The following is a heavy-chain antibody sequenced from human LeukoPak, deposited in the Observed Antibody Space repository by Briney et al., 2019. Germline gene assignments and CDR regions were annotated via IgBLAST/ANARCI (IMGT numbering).Heavy chain of an antibody. CDR2: IYTSGST. CDR3: ARGVYLGNGYYFDY. CDR1: GGSINSYY. Sequence: SETLSLTCTVSGGSINSYYWSWIRQPAGKGLEWIGHIYTSGSTNYNSSLKSRVTMSVDTSKNQFSVKLNSVIAADTAMYYCARGVYLGNGYYFDYWGQGTLVTVSS. V-gene: IGHV4-4*07. D-gene: IGHD2-8*01. J-gene: IGHJ4*02.